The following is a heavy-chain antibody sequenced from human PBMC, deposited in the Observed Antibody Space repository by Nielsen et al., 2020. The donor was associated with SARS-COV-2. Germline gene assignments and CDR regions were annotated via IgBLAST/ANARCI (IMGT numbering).Heavy chain of an antibody. CDR2: ISAYNGNT. J-gene: IGHJ3*02. CDR3: ARDAPDYGDYVDAFDI. D-gene: IGHD4-17*01. V-gene: IGHV1-18*01. Sequence: ASVKVSCKASGGTFSSYAISWVRQAPGQGLEWMGWISAYNGNTNYAQKLQGRVTVTTDTSTSTAYMELRSLRSDDTAVYYCARDAPDYGDYVDAFDIWGQGTMVTVSS. CDR1: GGTFSSYA.